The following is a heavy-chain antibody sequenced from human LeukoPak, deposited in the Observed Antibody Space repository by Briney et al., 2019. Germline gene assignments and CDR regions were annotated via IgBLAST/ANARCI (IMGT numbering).Heavy chain of an antibody. Sequence: GGSLRLSCAASGFTFSNHWMSWVRQAPGKGLEWVANIKQDGSEKYYVDSVKGRLTISRDNAKNSLYLQMNSLRGEDTAVYYCARLYTSGCFDYWGQGTLVTVSS. CDR3: ARLYTSGCFDY. CDR2: IKQDGSEK. J-gene: IGHJ4*02. V-gene: IGHV3-7*01. CDR1: GFTFSNHW. D-gene: IGHD6-19*01.